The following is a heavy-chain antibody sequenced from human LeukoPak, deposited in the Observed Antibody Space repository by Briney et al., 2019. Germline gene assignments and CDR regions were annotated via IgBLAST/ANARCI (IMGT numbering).Heavy chain of an antibody. J-gene: IGHJ4*02. CDR3: AKIWWFRAMGGPFDY. CDR2: ISWNSGSI. V-gene: IGHV3-9*03. Sequence: GGSLRLSCAASGFTFDDYAMHWVRQAPGKGLEWVSGISWNSGSIGYADSVKGRFTISRDNAKNSLYLQMNSLRAEDMALYYCAKIWWFRAMGGPFDYWGQGTLVTVSS. D-gene: IGHD2-8*02. CDR1: GFTFDDYA.